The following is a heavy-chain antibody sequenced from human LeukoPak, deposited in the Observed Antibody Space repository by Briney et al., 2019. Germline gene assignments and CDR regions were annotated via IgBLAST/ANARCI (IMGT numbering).Heavy chain of an antibody. CDR2: INWNGSST. CDR1: GFTFDDYG. Sequence: PGGSLRLSCAASGFTFDDYGMSWVRQAPGKGLEWVSGINWNGSSTGYADSVKGRFTISRDNSKNTVSLQMNSLRGDDTAVYYCAKDDAWGRYKDWGQGTLVTVSS. D-gene: IGHD3-16*01. V-gene: IGHV3-20*04. CDR3: AKDDAWGRYKD. J-gene: IGHJ1*01.